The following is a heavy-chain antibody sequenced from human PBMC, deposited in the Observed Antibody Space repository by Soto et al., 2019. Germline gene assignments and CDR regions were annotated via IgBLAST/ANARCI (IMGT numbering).Heavy chain of an antibody. V-gene: IGHV4-39*02. J-gene: IGHJ6*02. CDR2: IYYSGST. CDR1: GGSISSSRYY. Sequence: ETLSLTSTVSGGSISSSRYYWGWIRQPPGKGLEWIGSIYYSGSTYYNPSLKSRVTISVDTSKNQFSLKLSSVTAADMAVYDCARDYYESSGPGRYYYYGMDVWGQGTTVNVPS. CDR3: ARDYYESSGPGRYYYYGMDV. D-gene: IGHD3-22*01.